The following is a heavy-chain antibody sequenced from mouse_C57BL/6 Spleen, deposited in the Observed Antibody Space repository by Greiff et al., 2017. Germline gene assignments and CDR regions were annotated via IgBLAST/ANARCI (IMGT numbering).Heavy chain of an antibody. J-gene: IGHJ2*01. D-gene: IGHD2-4*01. V-gene: IGHV1-53*01. Sequence: QVQLQQPGTELVKPGASVKLSCKASGYTFTSYWMHWVKQRPGQGLEWIGNINPSNGGTNYNEKFKSKATLTVDKSSSTAYMQLSSRTSEDSAVYYCARDDYDGGYFDYWGQGTTLTVSS. CDR1: GYTFTSYW. CDR2: INPSNGGT. CDR3: ARDDYDGGYFDY.